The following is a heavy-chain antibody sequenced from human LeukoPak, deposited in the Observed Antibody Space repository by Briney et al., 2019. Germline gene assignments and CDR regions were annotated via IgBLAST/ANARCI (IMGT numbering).Heavy chain of an antibody. V-gene: IGHV4-59*01. D-gene: IGHD3-9*01. Sequence: ASETLSLTCTVSGGSISTYYWSWIRQPPGKGLEWIGYIYYSGSTNYNPSLKSRVTISVDTSKNQFSLKLSSVTAADTAVYYCARSKDILTGYCFDYWGQGTLVTVSS. CDR3: ARSKDILTGYCFDY. CDR2: IYYSGST. J-gene: IGHJ4*02. CDR1: GGSISTYY.